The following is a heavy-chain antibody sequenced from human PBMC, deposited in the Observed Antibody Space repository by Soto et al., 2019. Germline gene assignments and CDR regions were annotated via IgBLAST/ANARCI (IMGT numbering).Heavy chain of an antibody. J-gene: IGHJ4*02. CDR2: IRTSTNTV. CDR1: GFTFSDYT. Sequence: PGGSLRLSCAASGFTFSDYTMNWVRQAPGKGLEWLSYIRTSTNTVYYADSVKGRFTISTDNAKNSLYLQMNSLRAEDTAVYYCARDFRYAVDYWGQGTLVTVSS. V-gene: IGHV3-48*01. D-gene: IGHD2-2*01. CDR3: ARDFRYAVDY.